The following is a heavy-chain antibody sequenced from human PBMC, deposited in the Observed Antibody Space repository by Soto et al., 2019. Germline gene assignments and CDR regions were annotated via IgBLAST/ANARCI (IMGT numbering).Heavy chain of an antibody. Sequence: EVQLVESGGGLVKPGGSLSLSCAASGFTFSSYSMNWVRQAPGKGLEWVSSISSSSSYIYYADSVKGRFTISRDNAKNSLYLQMNSLRAEDTAVYYCARDPVRGVKVGYYFDYWGQGTLVTVSS. D-gene: IGHD3-10*01. CDR3: ARDPVRGVKVGYYFDY. CDR1: GFTFSSYS. V-gene: IGHV3-21*01. J-gene: IGHJ4*02. CDR2: ISSSSSYI.